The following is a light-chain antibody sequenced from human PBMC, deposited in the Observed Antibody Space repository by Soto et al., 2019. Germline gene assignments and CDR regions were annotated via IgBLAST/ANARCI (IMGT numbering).Light chain of an antibody. CDR1: QSVGTY. J-gene: IGKJ2*01. V-gene: IGKV3-11*01. CDR3: QQRYNWPNS. Sequence: EIVLTQSPATLSLSPGERATLSCRAIQSVGTYLAWYQHNPGQAPRLLIYDASNRATGIPARFSGSGSGTDFTLTISSPEPEDFAVYYCQQRYNWPNSFGQGTKLEIK. CDR2: DAS.